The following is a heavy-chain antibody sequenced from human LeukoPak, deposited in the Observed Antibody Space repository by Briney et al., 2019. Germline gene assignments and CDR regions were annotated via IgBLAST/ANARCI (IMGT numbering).Heavy chain of an antibody. Sequence: PGGSLRLSCAASAFTFSSYSMSWVRQAPGKGLEWVSAISSSSGYIYYADSVKGRFPISRDNSKNTLYLQMNSLIAEDTAIYYCAKLHFLGCSGDRCTTGTFDFWGQGTMVTVSS. CDR3: AKLHFLGCSGDRCTTGTFDF. V-gene: IGHV3-23*01. CDR1: AFTFSSYS. D-gene: IGHD2-15*01. CDR2: ISSSSGYI. J-gene: IGHJ3*01.